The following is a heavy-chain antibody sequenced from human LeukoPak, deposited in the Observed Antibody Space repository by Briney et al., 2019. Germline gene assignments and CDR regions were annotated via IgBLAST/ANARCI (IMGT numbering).Heavy chain of an antibody. CDR2: INPNSGGT. CDR3: ARDLFWGESVFDY. V-gene: IGHV1-2*02. J-gene: IGHJ4*02. CDR1: GYTFTGYY. D-gene: IGHD2-21*01. Sequence: ASVKVSCKASGYTFTGYYMHWVRQAPGQGLEWMGWINPNSGGTNYEQKFQGRVTMTRDTSISTAYMELSRLRSDDTAVYYCARDLFWGESVFDYWGQGTLVTVSS.